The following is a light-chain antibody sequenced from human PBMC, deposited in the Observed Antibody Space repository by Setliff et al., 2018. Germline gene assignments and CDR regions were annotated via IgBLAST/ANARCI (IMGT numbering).Light chain of an antibody. CDR1: SRDIGSYSF. CDR2: EVS. Sequence: QSVLTQPASVSGSPGQSITISCTGTSRDIGSYSFVSWSQQHPGKAPKLMIYEVSSRPSGVSNRFSGSKSGNTASLTISGLQAEDEADYYCSSYTGSTTWVFGGGTKVTVL. J-gene: IGLJ3*02. V-gene: IGLV2-14*01. CDR3: SSYTGSTTWV.